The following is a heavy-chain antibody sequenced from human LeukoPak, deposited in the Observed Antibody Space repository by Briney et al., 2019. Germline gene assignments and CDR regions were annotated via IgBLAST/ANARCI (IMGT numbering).Heavy chain of an antibody. D-gene: IGHD1-26*01. CDR3: ARERGRGRDSPWFDY. CDR1: GFSVSGDF. V-gene: IGHV3-53*01. J-gene: IGHJ4*02. CDR2: IYSDGST. Sequence: GGSLRLSCAASGFSVSGDFMSWVRQAPGKGLEWVSVIYSDGSTYYADSVKGRFTISRDNSKNTLDLQMTGLRAEDTAVYYCARERGRGRDSPWFDYWGQGTLVTVSS.